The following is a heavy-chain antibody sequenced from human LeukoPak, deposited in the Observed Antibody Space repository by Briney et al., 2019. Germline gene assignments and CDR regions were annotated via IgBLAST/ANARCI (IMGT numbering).Heavy chain of an antibody. CDR3: ARTVRIAAAGTRYFDY. CDR2: INRSGST. CDR1: GGSFSGYY. J-gene: IGHJ4*02. Sequence: PSETLSLTCAVYGGSFSGYYWSWIRQPPGKGLEWIGEINRSGSTNYNPSLKSRVTISVDTSKNQFSLKLSSVTAADTAVYYCARTVRIAAAGTRYFDYWGQGTLVTVSS. V-gene: IGHV4-34*01. D-gene: IGHD6-13*01.